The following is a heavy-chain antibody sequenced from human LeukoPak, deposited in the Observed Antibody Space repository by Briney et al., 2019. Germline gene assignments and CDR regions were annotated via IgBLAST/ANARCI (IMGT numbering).Heavy chain of an antibody. CDR3: AKSKQQLVDYYYYGMDV. D-gene: IGHD6-13*01. CDR1: GFTFSSYG. Sequence: GGSLRLSCAAPGFTFSSYGMHWVRQAPGKGLEWVAFIRYDGGNKYYPDSVKGRFTISRDNSKNTLYLQMNSLRAADTAMYYCAKSKQQLVDYYYYGMDVWGQGTTVTVSS. J-gene: IGHJ6*02. CDR2: IRYDGGNK. V-gene: IGHV3-30*02.